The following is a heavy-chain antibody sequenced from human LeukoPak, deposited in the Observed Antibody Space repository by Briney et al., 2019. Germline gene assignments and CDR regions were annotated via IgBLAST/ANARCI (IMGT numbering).Heavy chain of an antibody. CDR2: IYHSGST. Sequence: SETLSLTCTVSGYSISSGYYWGWIRQPPGKGLEWIGSIYHSGSTYYNPSLKSRVTISVDTSKNQFSLKLSSVTAADTAVYYCASIAVAGSNWFDPWGQGTLVTVSS. CDR1: GYSISSGYY. J-gene: IGHJ5*02. CDR3: ASIAVAGSNWFDP. D-gene: IGHD6-19*01. V-gene: IGHV4-38-2*02.